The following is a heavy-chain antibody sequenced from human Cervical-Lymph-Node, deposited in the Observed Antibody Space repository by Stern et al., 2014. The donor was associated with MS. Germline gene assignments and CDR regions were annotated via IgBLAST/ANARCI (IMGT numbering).Heavy chain of an antibody. Sequence: EMQLVESGGGLVQPGGSLRLSCAGSGFTFSSYAMSWVRQAPGKGLEWVSGISGSGGTTYHADSVEGRFTISRDNSKNTLYLHINSLRTDDTAVYYCAKQVAGSAMDVWGQGTTVTVSS. V-gene: IGHV3-23*04. CDR2: ISGSGGTT. CDR1: GFTFSSYA. J-gene: IGHJ6*02. D-gene: IGHD5-12*01. CDR3: AKQVAGSAMDV.